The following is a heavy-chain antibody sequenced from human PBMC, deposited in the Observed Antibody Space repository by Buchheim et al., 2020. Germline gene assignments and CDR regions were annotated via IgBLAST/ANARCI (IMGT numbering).Heavy chain of an antibody. CDR3: ARAGYYDSRGYLGDFDY. CDR2: IYNGVTT. CDR1: GGSISSGGYY. Sequence: VQLQESGPGLVKPSQTLSLTCTVSGGSISSGGYYWNWIRHHPGKGLEWIGYIYNGVTTHYNPSLRSRLIISVDQSENQFSLKLSSVTAADTAVYYCARAGYYDSRGYLGDFDYWGQGTL. D-gene: IGHD3-22*01. J-gene: IGHJ4*02. V-gene: IGHV4-31*03.